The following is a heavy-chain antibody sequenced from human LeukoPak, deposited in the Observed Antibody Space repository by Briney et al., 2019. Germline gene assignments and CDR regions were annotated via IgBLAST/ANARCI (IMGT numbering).Heavy chain of an antibody. V-gene: IGHV3-9*01. D-gene: IGHD1-26*01. CDR2: ISWNSGSI. CDR1: RFTFDDYA. Sequence: GGSLRLSCAASRFTFDDYAMHWVRQAPGKGLEWVSGISWNSGSIGYADSVKGRFTISRDNAKNSLYLQMNSLRAEDTALYYCAKDWSYRQGGLDYWGQGTLVTVSS. CDR3: AKDWSYRQGGLDY. J-gene: IGHJ4*02.